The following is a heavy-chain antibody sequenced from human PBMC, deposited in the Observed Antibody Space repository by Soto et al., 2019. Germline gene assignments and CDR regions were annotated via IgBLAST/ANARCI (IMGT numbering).Heavy chain of an antibody. CDR2: INHSGST. CDR3: ANTYYNFWSGFYRGYYFDY. CDR1: GGSFSGYY. V-gene: IGHV4-34*01. D-gene: IGHD3-3*01. Sequence: QVHLQQWGAGLLKPSETLSLTCAVYGGSFSGYYWSWIRQPPGKGLEWIGEINHSGSTNYNPSLKSRVTISVDTSKNQFSLKLSSVTAADTAVHFCANTYYNFWSGFYRGYYFDYWGQGTLVSVSS. J-gene: IGHJ4*02.